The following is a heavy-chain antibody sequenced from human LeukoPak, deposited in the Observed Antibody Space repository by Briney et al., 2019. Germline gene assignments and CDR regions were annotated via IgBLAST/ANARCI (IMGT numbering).Heavy chain of an antibody. V-gene: IGHV3-30*02. CDR3: AKEKSVLRYFDWLSDAFDI. J-gene: IGHJ3*02. CDR1: GFTFSSYG. Sequence: GGSLRLSCAASGFTFSSYGMHCVRQAPGKGLEWVAFIRYDGSNKYYADSVKGRFTISRDNSKNTLYLQMNSLRAEDTAVYYCAKEKSVLRYFDWLSDAFDIWGQGTMVTVSS. CDR2: IRYDGSNK. D-gene: IGHD3-9*01.